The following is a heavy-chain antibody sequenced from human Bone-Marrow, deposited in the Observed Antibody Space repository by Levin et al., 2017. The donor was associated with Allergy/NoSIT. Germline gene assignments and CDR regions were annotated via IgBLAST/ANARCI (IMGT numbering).Heavy chain of an antibody. D-gene: IGHD6-19*01. V-gene: IGHV1-8*01. Sequence: GESLKISCKASGYTFSNYDINWVRQATGQGLEWMGWMNPNSANTGYAQKFQGRVTKTRNTSISTAYMELSSLRSEDTAVYYCARDYIDNSGRRFDPWGQGTLVTVSS. CDR2: MNPNSANT. CDR3: ARDYIDNSGRRFDP. J-gene: IGHJ5*02. CDR1: GYTFSNYD.